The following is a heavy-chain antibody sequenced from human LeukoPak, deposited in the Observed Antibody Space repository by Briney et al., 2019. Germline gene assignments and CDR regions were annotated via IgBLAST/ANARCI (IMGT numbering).Heavy chain of an antibody. D-gene: IGHD3-22*01. Sequence: PGGSLRLSCAAPGFTFGSYWMTWVRQTPGKGLEWVANINQDASVKQYLDSVKGRFTISRDNAKNSLYLQMNSLRAEDTAVYYCARDLYYYDSSGYPLGYWGQGTLVTVSS. CDR2: INQDASVK. J-gene: IGHJ4*02. CDR1: GFTFGSYW. V-gene: IGHV3-7*03. CDR3: ARDLYYYDSSGYPLGY.